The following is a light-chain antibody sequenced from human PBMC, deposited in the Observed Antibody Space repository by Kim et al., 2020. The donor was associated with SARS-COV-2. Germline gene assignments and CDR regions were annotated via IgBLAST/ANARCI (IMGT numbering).Light chain of an antibody. CDR3: QQYGSSPNT. J-gene: IGKJ1*01. V-gene: IGKV3-20*01. CDR1: PSVSSRS. Sequence: SPRHPAPLSCCSCPSVSSRSFACYQQTPGQPPMLLISGASRRATVLPDWFSGSGSATVFTLTISRLAPDDFAVYYCQQYGSSPNTFGQGTKVDIK. CDR2: GAS.